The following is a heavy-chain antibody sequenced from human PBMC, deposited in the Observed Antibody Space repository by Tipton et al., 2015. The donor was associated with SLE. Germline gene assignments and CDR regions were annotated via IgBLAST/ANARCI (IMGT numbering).Heavy chain of an antibody. V-gene: IGHV3-30*02. CDR3: TKEIRGYYSAQ. CDR1: GFTFRSYG. Sequence: SLRLSCAAYGFTFRSYGMHWVRQAPGKGLEWVAFISYDGSLKSYADSVRGRFTISRDQSEGTLYLQLDSLRREDTAMYFCTKEIRGYYSAQWGQGTTVTVSS. D-gene: IGHD3-22*01. J-gene: IGHJ6*02. CDR2: ISYDGSLK.